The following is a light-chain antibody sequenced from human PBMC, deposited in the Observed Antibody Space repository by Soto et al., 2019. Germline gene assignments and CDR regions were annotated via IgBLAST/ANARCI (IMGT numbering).Light chain of an antibody. CDR2: DVI. Sequence: QSALTQPASVSGSPGQSITISCTGTSSDVGAYNYVSWYQQHPGKVPKLIIYDVINRPSGVSSRFSGSKSVNTASLTISGLQADDEADYYCTSYTSSVTLVFGGGTKLTVL. J-gene: IGLJ3*02. CDR1: SSDVGAYNY. CDR3: TSYTSSVTLV. V-gene: IGLV2-14*01.